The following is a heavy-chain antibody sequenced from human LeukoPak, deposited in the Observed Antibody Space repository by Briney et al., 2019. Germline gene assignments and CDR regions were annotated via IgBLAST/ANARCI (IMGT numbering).Heavy chain of an antibody. V-gene: IGHV1-2*04. CDR3: ARAGQLRGRYAFDI. D-gene: IGHD4-17*01. CDR1: GYTFTGYY. J-gene: IGHJ3*02. Sequence: ASVKVSCKASGYTFTGYYIRWVRQPPGQGLEWVGWIDPNSGGRNYEQKFQGWVTMTRATYISTAYMELSMMRSDDTAVYYCARAGQLRGRYAFDIWGQGTMVTVSS. CDR2: IDPNSGGR.